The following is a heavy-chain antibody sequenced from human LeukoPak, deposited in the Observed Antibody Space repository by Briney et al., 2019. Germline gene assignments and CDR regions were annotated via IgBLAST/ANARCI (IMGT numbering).Heavy chain of an antibody. Sequence: PSETLSLTCTVSGGSISSYYWSWIRQPPGKGLEWIGYIYTSGSTNYNPSLKSRVTISVDTSKNQFSLKLSSVTAADTAVYYCARHYDYGDSFDYWGQGTLVPVSS. CDR1: GGSISSYY. V-gene: IGHV4-4*09. CDR3: ARHYDYGDSFDY. D-gene: IGHD4-17*01. J-gene: IGHJ4*02. CDR2: IYTSGST.